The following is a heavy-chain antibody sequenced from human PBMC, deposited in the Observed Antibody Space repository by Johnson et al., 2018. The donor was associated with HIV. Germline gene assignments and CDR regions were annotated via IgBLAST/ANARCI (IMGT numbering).Heavy chain of an antibody. V-gene: IGHV3-15*01. CDR1: GFTFSNAW. D-gene: IGHD1-26*01. CDR2: IKSNTDGGTA. Sequence: VQLVESGGGLVKPGGSLRLSCAASGFTFSNAWMNWVRQAPGKGLEWVGRIKSNTDGGTADYAAPVNGRFTISRDDSKDTLYLEMKSLKTEDTAIYYCTTEVMEWELQIGWTRAFDIWGQGTMVTVSS. J-gene: IGHJ3*02. CDR3: TTEVMEWELQIGWTRAFDI.